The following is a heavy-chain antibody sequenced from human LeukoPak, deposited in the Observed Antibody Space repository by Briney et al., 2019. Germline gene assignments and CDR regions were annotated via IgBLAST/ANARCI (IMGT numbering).Heavy chain of an antibody. V-gene: IGHV3-30*03. D-gene: IGHD5-12*01. J-gene: IGHJ4*02. CDR3: ARDGYSGYDY. CDR1: GFTFSSYG. Sequence: GGSLRLSCAASGFTFSSYGMHWVRQAPVKGLEWVAIISYDESDKHYADSVKGRFTISRDNAKNSLYLQMNSLRAEDTAVYYCARDGYSGYDYWGQGTLVTVSS. CDR2: ISYDESDK.